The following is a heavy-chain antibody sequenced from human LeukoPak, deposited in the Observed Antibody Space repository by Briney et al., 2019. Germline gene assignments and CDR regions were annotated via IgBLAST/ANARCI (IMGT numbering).Heavy chain of an antibody. CDR2: MNPNSGNT. Sequence: GASVKVSCKASGYTFTSYDINWVRQATGQGLEWMGWMNPNSGNTGYAQKFQGRVTMTRNTSISTAYMELSSVTAADTAVYYCAREVVGSSFDYWGQGTLVTVSS. V-gene: IGHV1-8*01. D-gene: IGHD2-15*01. CDR3: AREVVGSSFDY. CDR1: GYTFTSYD. J-gene: IGHJ4*02.